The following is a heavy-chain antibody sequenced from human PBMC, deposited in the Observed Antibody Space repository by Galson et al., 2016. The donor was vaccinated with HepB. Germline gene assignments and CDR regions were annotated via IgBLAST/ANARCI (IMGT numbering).Heavy chain of an antibody. J-gene: IGHJ4*02. Sequence: WVRQPPGKGLEWVSGSSWNGGSIGYADSVKGRFTISRDNAKNSLSLQLNSLRAEDTALYYCAKGGYYYDNNGPFDYWGQGTLVTVSS. D-gene: IGHD3-22*01. CDR3: AKGGYYYDNNGPFDY. CDR2: SSWNGGSI. V-gene: IGHV3-9*01.